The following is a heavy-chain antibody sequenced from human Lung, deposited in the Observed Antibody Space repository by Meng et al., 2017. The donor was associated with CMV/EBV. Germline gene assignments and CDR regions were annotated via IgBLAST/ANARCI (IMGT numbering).Heavy chain of an antibody. J-gene: IGHJ3*02. CDR1: GFTFSDHY. Sequence: GESXKISCAASGFTFSDHYMVWVRQAPGKGLEWVGRIRNKANSYTTQYAPSVKGRFTISRDDSKNSLYLEMNSLKIEDTAVYHCARGAERITIFGVAPDVFDIWGQGXMVTVSS. V-gene: IGHV3-72*01. CDR3: ARGAERITIFGVAPDVFDI. D-gene: IGHD3-3*01. CDR2: IRNKANSYTT.